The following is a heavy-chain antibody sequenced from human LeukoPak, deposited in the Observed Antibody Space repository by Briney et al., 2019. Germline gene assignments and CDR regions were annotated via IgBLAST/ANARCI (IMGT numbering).Heavy chain of an antibody. D-gene: IGHD3-22*01. CDR3: TRADYYDSSGYYPHMAFDI. V-gene: IGHV3-49*03. CDR1: GFTFGDYA. J-gene: IGHJ3*02. Sequence: GGSLRLSCTASGFTFGDYAMSWFRQAPGKGLEWVGFIRSKAYGGTTEYAASVKGRFTISRDDSKSIAYLQMNSLKTEDTAVYYCTRADYYDSSGYYPHMAFDIWGQGTMVTVSS. CDR2: IRSKAYGGTT.